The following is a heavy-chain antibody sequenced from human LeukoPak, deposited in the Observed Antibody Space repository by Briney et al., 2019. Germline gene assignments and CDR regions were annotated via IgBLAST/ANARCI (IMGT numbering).Heavy chain of an antibody. CDR1: GFTVSSNY. V-gene: IGHV3-53*01. Sequence: GGSLRLSCAASGFTVSSNYMSWVRQAPGKGLEWVSLIYSGDNTYYADSVKGRFTISRDNSKNTLYLQMNSLRAEDTAVYYCARDSGYDSNYYYYGMDVWGQGTTVTVSS. D-gene: IGHD5-12*01. J-gene: IGHJ6*02. CDR2: IYSGDNT. CDR3: ARDSGYDSNYYYYGMDV.